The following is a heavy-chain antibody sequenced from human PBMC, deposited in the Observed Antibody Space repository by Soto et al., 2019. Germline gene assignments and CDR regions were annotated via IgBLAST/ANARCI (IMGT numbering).Heavy chain of an antibody. D-gene: IGHD6-6*01. CDR2: IIPIFGTA. CDR3: ARADRPVYYYYGMDV. J-gene: IGHJ6*02. V-gene: IGHV1-69*13. Sequence: VASVKVSCKASGGTFSSYAISWVRQAPGQGLEWMGGIIPIFGTANYAQKFQGRVTITADESTSTAYMELSSLRSEDTAVYYCARADRPVYYYYGMDVWGQGTTVTVSS. CDR1: GGTFSSYA.